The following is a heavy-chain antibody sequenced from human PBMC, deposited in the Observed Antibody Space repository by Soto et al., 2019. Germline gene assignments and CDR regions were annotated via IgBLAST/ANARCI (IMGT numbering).Heavy chain of an antibody. J-gene: IGHJ4*02. V-gene: IGHV4-4*02. CDR3: ARRRALAYCGGDCRTLDY. CDR2: IYHSGST. CDR1: GGSISSSNW. Sequence: QVQLQESGPGLVKPSGTLSLTCAVSGGSISSSNWWSWVRQPPGKGLEWIGAIYHSGSTNYNPSLKSRVTISVDKSKNQFSLKLSSVTAADTAVYYCARRRALAYCGGDCRTLDYWGQGTLVTVSS. D-gene: IGHD2-21*02.